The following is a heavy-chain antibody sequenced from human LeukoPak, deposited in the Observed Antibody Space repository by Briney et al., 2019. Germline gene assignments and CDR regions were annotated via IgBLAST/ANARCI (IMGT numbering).Heavy chain of an antibody. CDR1: GGSISSGSYY. V-gene: IGHV4-61*02. Sequence: SETLSLTCTVSGGSISSGSYYWSWIRQPAGKGLEWIGRIYTSGSTNYNPSLKSRVTISVDTSKNQFSLKLSSVTAADTAVYYCARVRGSGTWDFDYWGQGTLVTASS. CDR3: ARVRGSGTWDFDY. J-gene: IGHJ4*02. D-gene: IGHD1-26*01. CDR2: IYTSGST.